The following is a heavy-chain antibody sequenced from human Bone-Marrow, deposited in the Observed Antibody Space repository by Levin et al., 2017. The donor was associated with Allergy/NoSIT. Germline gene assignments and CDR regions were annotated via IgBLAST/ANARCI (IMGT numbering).Heavy chain of an antibody. CDR3: ARGQPYQYCRGGRCQKVFRYGMDV. D-gene: IGHD2-15*01. Sequence: GGSLRLSCATSGFTFSSYDMYWVRHVTGKGLEWVSSIGIGDDTYYSGSVKGRFTISREDAKKSFYLQMNSLGVGDTAVYYCARGQPYQYCRGGRCQKVFRYGMDVWGQGTTVTVSS. V-gene: IGHV3-13*01. CDR1: GFTFSSYD. J-gene: IGHJ6*02. CDR2: IGIGDDT.